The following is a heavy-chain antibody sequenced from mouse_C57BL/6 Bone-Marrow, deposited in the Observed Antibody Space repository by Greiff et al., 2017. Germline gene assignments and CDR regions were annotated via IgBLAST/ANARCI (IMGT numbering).Heavy chain of an antibody. Sequence: DVKLVESGGGLVQPGGSMKLSCAASGFTFSDAWMDWVRQSPETGLAWVAEIRNKANNPATYYAESVKGRFTISRVDSKSSVYLQINSLRAEDTGIYYCTRNRGPYFDYWSQGTTLTVSS. J-gene: IGHJ2*01. CDR1: GFTFSDAW. V-gene: IGHV6-6*01. D-gene: IGHD3-3*01. CDR2: IRNKANNPAT. CDR3: TRNRGPYFDY.